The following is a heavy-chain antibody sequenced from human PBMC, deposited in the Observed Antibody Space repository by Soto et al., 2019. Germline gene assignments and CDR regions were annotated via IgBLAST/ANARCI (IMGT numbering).Heavy chain of an antibody. J-gene: IGHJ6*02. Sequence: QLQLQESGPGPVKPSETLSLTCTVSGDSISSNNYYWGWIRQPPGKGLEWIGVINYSGNTYYDPALKCPVTIPVDTSKNQFSLMLTAVTAAYTAVYYCARHPGYCTGTSCYGYYTMDGWGQGTTVTVSS. CDR1: GDSISSNNYY. CDR2: INYSGNT. CDR3: ARHPGYCTGTSCYGYYTMDG. V-gene: IGHV4-39*01. D-gene: IGHD2-2*01.